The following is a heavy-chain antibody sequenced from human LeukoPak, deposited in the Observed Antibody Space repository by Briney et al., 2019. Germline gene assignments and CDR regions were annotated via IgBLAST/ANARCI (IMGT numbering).Heavy chain of an antibody. Sequence: PGGSLRLSCAASGFTVSSNYMSWVRQAPEKGLEWVSVIYSGGSTYYADSVKGRVTISRDNSKNTLYLQMNSLRAEDTAVYYCARAIPYYYDSSGLPRGAFDIWGQGTMVTVSS. CDR3: ARAIPYYYDSSGLPRGAFDI. V-gene: IGHV3-53*01. CDR2: IYSGGST. D-gene: IGHD3-22*01. CDR1: GFTVSSNY. J-gene: IGHJ3*02.